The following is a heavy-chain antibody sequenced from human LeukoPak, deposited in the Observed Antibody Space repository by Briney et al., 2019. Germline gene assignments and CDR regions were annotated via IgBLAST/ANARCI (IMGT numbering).Heavy chain of an antibody. CDR1: GFTFSSYA. CDR3: AKDSAAAAPLGYLDY. Sequence: PGGSLRLSCAASGFTFSSYAMSWVRQAPGKGLEWVSAISGSGGSTYYADSVKGRFTISRDNSKNTLYLQMNSLRAEDTAVYYCAKDSAAAAPLGYLDYWAREPWSPSPQ. J-gene: IGHJ4*02. CDR2: ISGSGGST. D-gene: IGHD6-13*01. V-gene: IGHV3-23*01.